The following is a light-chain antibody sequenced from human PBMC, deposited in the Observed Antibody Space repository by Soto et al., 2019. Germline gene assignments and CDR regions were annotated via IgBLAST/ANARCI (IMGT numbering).Light chain of an antibody. J-gene: IGLJ1*01. Sequence: QSVLTQPASVSVSPGQSITISCTGTSSDVGSYNYVSWYQHHPGKAPRLMIYASSNRPSGVSHRFSGSRSGNTASLTISGLQAEDEADYYCSSYTSGSTLYVFGTGTKV. CDR1: SSDVGSYNY. CDR3: SSYTSGSTLYV. V-gene: IGLV2-14*01. CDR2: ASS.